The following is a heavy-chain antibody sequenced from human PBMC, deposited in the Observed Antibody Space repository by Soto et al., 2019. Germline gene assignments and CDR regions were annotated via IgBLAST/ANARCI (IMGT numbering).Heavy chain of an antibody. CDR2: VFYSGST. D-gene: IGHD6-13*01. J-gene: IGHJ5*02. Sequence: PPETLSLTCSVSGASITSFSWSWIRQSPDKGLEWIGYVFYSGSTTYNPSLKSRVTLSIDKSKNQFSLKLTSVTAADTAIYFCARDMYSRQNWFDPWGQGTLVTVPQ. CDR1: GASITSFS. CDR3: ARDMYSRQNWFDP. V-gene: IGHV4-59*13.